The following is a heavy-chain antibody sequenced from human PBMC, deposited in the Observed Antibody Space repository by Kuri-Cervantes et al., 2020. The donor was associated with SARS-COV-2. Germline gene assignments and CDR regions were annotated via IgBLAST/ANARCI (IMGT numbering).Heavy chain of an antibody. Sequence: GESLKISCAASGFTVSSNYMSWVRQAPGKGLEWVSVIYSGGSTYYADSVKGRFTISRDNSKNTLYLQMNSLRAEDTAVYYCARSPPSNYDSSGYYSDYWGQGTLVTVSS. V-gene: IGHV3-66*01. CDR3: ARSPPSNYDSSGYYSDY. CDR2: IYSGGST. J-gene: IGHJ4*02. CDR1: GFTVSSNY. D-gene: IGHD3-22*01.